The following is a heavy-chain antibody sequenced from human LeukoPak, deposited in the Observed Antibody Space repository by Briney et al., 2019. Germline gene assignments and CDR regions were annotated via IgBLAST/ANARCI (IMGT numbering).Heavy chain of an antibody. CDR2: ISYDGSNK. D-gene: IGHD6-19*01. J-gene: IGHJ5*02. CDR3: ARARLGIAVAGGHNWFDP. Sequence: GGSLRLSCAASGFTFSSYAMHWVRQAPGKGLERVAVISYDGSNKYYADSVKGRFTISRDNSKNTLYLQMNSLRAEDTAVYYCARARLGIAVAGGHNWFDPWGQGTLVTVSS. V-gene: IGHV3-30*04. CDR1: GFTFSSYA.